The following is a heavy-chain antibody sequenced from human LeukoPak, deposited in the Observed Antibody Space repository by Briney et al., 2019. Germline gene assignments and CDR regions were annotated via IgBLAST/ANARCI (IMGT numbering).Heavy chain of an antibody. CDR1: GYTFTSYG. J-gene: IGHJ6*03. Sequence: ASLKVSCKASGYTFTSYGISWVRQAPGQGLEWMEWISTYNGNKNYAQKLQGRVTMTIDTSTSTAYMELRSLRSDDTAVYYCARDLHRVVVRGVPHYYYYMDVWGKGTTVTISS. CDR2: ISTYNGNK. V-gene: IGHV1-18*01. D-gene: IGHD3-10*01. CDR3: ARDLHRVVVRGVPHYYYYMDV.